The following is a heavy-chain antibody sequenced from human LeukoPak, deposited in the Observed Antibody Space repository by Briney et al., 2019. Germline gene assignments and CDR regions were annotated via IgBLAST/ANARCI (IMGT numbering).Heavy chain of an antibody. CDR3: ARGLLSHFDY. CDR1: GGSFSGYY. D-gene: IGHD2-21*02. J-gene: IGHJ4*02. CDR2: INHSGST. Sequence: SETLSLTCAVYGGSFSGYYWSWIRQPPGKGLEWIGEINHSGSTNYNPSLKSRVTISVDTFKNQFSLKLSSVTAADTAVYYCARGLLSHFDYWGQGTLVTVSS. V-gene: IGHV4-34*01.